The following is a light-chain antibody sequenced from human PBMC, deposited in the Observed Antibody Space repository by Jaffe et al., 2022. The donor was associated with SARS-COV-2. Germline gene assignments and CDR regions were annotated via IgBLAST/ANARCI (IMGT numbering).Light chain of an antibody. CDR2: GAS. Sequence: EIVMTQSPATLSVSPGERATLSCRASQSVSSNLAWYQQKPGQAPKLLIYGASTRATGIPARFSGSGSGTEFTLTISSLQSEDVAIYYCQQYHNWPFTFGQGTKLEIK. CDR1: QSVSSN. J-gene: IGKJ2*01. V-gene: IGKV3-15*01. CDR3: QQYHNWPFT.